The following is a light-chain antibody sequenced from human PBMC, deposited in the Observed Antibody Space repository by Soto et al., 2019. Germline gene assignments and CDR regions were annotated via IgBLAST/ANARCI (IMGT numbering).Light chain of an antibody. CDR1: SSDVGGYNY. CDR2: EVT. V-gene: IGLV2-8*01. CDR3: SSYAGSNQAVV. Sequence: QSVLTQPPSASGSPGQSVTISCTGTSSDVGGYNYVSWYQQHPGKAPKLMIYEVTMRPSGVPDRFSGSKSGNTASLTVSGLQAEDEAVYYCSSYAGSNQAVVFGGGTKVTVL. J-gene: IGLJ2*01.